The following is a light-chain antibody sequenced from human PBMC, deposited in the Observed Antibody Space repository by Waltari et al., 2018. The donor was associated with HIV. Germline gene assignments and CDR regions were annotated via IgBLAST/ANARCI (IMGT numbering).Light chain of an antibody. CDR1: NIGSKS. CDR2: EDT. CDR3: QVWDTNSDHAV. J-gene: IGLJ2*01. Sequence: SSVLTQPPSVSVAPGQTARITCAGTNIGSKSVHWYQQNPGPAPKLVIYEDTHRPSGIPERFSGSNSGNTATLTISRVEAGDEADYYCQVWDTNSDHAVFGGGTKVTVL. V-gene: IGLV3-21*02.